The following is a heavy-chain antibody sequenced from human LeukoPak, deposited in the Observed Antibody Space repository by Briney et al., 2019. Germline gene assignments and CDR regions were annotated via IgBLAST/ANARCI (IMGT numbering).Heavy chain of an antibody. D-gene: IGHD6-13*01. CDR3: ARDRIAAAGTG. J-gene: IGHJ4*02. CDR2: TSTSSSYI. Sequence: AGSLRLSCAASGFTFSTYSMNWLRQAPGKGLEWVSSTSTSSSYIYYADSVKGRFTISRDNSKNTLYLQMNSLRAEDTAVYYCARDRIAAAGTGWGQGTLVTVSS. CDR1: GFTFSTYS. V-gene: IGHV3-21*01.